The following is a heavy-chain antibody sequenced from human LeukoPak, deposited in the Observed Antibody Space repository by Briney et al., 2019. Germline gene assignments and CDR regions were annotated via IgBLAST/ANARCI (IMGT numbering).Heavy chain of an antibody. V-gene: IGHV3-30*18. Sequence: GSSLRLSCAASGVTFNSYGMHWVRQAPGKGLEWVAMISYDGSQKYYADSVQGRFTISRDNSQNTLFLQMNSLRTEDTALYYCAKDRTDFWSGYFDYWGQGTLVTVSS. CDR1: GVTFNSYG. CDR2: ISYDGSQK. J-gene: IGHJ4*02. D-gene: IGHD3-3*01. CDR3: AKDRTDFWSGYFDY.